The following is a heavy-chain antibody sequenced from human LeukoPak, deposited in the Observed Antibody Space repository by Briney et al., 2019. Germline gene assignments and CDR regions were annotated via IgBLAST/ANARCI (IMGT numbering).Heavy chain of an antibody. J-gene: IGHJ4*02. Sequence: GSLRLSCAASGFFFSSYSMHWVRQAPGKGLEWVAFIRYDGNNKYYADSVKGRFTISRDNSKNTLYLQMNSLRAEDTAVYYCAKEKSTMVRGVIISPSFDYWGQGTLVTVSS. CDR1: GFFFSSYS. CDR3: AKEKSTMVRGVIISPSFDY. CDR2: IRYDGNNK. V-gene: IGHV3-30*02. D-gene: IGHD3-10*01.